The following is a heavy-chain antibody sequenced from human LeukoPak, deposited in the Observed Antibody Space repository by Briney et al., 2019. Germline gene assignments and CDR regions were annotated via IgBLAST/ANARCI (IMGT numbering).Heavy chain of an antibody. D-gene: IGHD3-22*01. CDR1: GFTFSSYG. CDR2: IWYDGSNK. Sequence: GGSLRLSCAASGFTFSSYGMHWVRQAPGKGLGWVAVIWYDGSNKYYADSVKGRFTISRDNSKNTLYLQMNSLRAEDTAVYYCAREALVVPPPMDYWGQGTLVTVSS. CDR3: AREALVVPPPMDY. V-gene: IGHV3-33*01. J-gene: IGHJ4*02.